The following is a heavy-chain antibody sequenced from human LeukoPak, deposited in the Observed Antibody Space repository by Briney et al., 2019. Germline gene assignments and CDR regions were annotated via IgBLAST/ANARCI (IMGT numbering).Heavy chain of an antibody. V-gene: IGHV4-59*01. CDR2: IYYSGST. CDR1: GGSISSYY. J-gene: IGHJ3*02. D-gene: IGHD1-1*01. CDR3: ARLWNDVELSWDAFDI. Sequence: SETLSLTCTVSGGSISSYYWSWIRQPPGKGLEWIGYIYYSGSTNYNPSLKSRVTISVDTSKNQFSLKLSSVTAADTAVYYCARLWNDVELSWDAFDIWGQGTMVTVSS.